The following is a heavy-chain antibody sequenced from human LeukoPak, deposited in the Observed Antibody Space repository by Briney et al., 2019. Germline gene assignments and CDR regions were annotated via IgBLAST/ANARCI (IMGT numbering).Heavy chain of an antibody. CDR3: ARGPTRPWFDP. D-gene: IGHD5-12*01. CDR2: FDPEDGET. CDR1: GYTLTELS. J-gene: IGHJ5*02. V-gene: IGHV1-24*01. Sequence: ASVKVSCKVSGYTLTELSMHWVRQAPGKGLEWMGGFDPEDGETIYAQKFQGRVTITRDTSASTAYMELSSLRSEDTAVYYCARGPTRPWFDPWGQGTLVTVSS.